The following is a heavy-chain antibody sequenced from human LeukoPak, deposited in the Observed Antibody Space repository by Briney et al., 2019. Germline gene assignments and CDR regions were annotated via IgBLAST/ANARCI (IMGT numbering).Heavy chain of an antibody. V-gene: IGHV3-21*01. CDR1: GLTFSSYS. CDR2: ISSSSSYI. Sequence: PGGSLRLSCEASGLTFSSYSMNWVRQAPGKGLEWVSSISSSSSYIYYADSVKGRFTISRDNAKNSLYLQMNSLRAEDTAVYYCARERIAAADYYFDYWGQGTLVTVSS. CDR3: ARERIAAADYYFDY. J-gene: IGHJ4*02. D-gene: IGHD6-13*01.